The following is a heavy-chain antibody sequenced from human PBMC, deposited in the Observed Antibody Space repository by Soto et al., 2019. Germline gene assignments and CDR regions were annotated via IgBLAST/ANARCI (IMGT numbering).Heavy chain of an antibody. Sequence: QVQLVQSGAEVKKPGASVKVSCKASGYTFNNYHINWVRQAPGQGLEWMGWISPYNGNTNYAQKFQDRVTMTTDTSTSTAYMDLRSLKSDDTAVYYCARDPSTVTTPFDYWGQGTLVTVSS. CDR1: GYTFNNYH. V-gene: IGHV1-18*01. D-gene: IGHD4-17*01. CDR2: ISPYNGNT. CDR3: ARDPSTVTTPFDY. J-gene: IGHJ4*02.